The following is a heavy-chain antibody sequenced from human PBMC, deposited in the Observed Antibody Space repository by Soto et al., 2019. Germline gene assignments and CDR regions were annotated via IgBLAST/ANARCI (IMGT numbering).Heavy chain of an antibody. J-gene: IGHJ6*02. D-gene: IGHD3-22*01. CDR2: ISPVNVDT. CDR1: AYTFTGYA. V-gene: IGHV1-3*01. Sequence: ASVKVSCKASAYTFTGYAMHWVRQAPGQRHEWLGWISPVNVDTKYAQRLQGRVTMTTDTSTRTAYMDIRGLRSDDTAIYYCARGGYYDSSGARNYHYYGMDVWGQGTTVTVS. CDR3: ARGGYYDSSGARNYHYYGMDV.